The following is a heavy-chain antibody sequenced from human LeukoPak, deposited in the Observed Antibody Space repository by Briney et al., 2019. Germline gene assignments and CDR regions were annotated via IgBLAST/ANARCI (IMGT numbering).Heavy chain of an antibody. V-gene: IGHV4-31*03. CDR3: ARDNPYGSGSYYMRWFDP. D-gene: IGHD3-10*01. J-gene: IGHJ5*02. CDR2: IYYSGST. CDR1: GGSISVGVYY. Sequence: PPEILSVTCTVSGGSISVGVYYWSWIRQHPGKGLEWIGYIYYSGSTYYNPSLKSRVPISVDTSKNQFSLKLRSVTAADTAVYYCARDNPYGSGSYYMRWFDPWGQGTLVTVSS.